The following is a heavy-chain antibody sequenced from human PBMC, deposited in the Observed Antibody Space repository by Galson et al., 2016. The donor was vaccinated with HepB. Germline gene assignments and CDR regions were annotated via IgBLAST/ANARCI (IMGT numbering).Heavy chain of an antibody. Sequence: SLRLSCAVSGFTFNSFSMNWVRQAPGKGLEWISHISGSSETIYYADSVKGRFNISRDNAKNSLYLQMNSLRDEDTAVYYCARALGFYIAAAALGSWGQGSLVTVSS. D-gene: IGHD6-25*01. CDR2: ISGSSETI. CDR1: GFTFNSFS. V-gene: IGHV3-48*02. J-gene: IGHJ4*02. CDR3: ARALGFYIAAAALGS.